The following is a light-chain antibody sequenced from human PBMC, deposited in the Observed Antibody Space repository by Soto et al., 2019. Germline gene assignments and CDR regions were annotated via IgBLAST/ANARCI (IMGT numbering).Light chain of an antibody. CDR1: QGVSSN. CDR2: GAS. CDR3: QHYHNWPPWT. Sequence: EIVMTQSPATLSVSPGERATLSCRASQGVSSNLAWYQQKPGQAPRLLIYGASTRATGIPARFSGSGSGTEFTLTISSLQSEDFAVYYCQHYHNWPPWTFGQGTKVDVK. J-gene: IGKJ1*01. V-gene: IGKV3-15*01.